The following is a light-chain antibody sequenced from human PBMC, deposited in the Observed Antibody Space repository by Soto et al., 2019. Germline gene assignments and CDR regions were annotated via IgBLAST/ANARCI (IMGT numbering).Light chain of an antibody. CDR1: QEITTL. Sequence: DIQLTQSPSFLSASVGDSVTITCQASQEITTLLNWYHQRPGKAPKLLISDASILQEGVPSRFRGSGTGTRFVFTITSLQPEDVGRYYCQQYENVPTFGQGTEVGI. CDR2: DAS. V-gene: IGKV1-33*01. J-gene: IGKJ2*01. CDR3: QQYENVPT.